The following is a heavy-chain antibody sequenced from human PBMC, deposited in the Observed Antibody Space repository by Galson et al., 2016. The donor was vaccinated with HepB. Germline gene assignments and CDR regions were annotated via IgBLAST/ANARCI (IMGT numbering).Heavy chain of an antibody. Sequence: SVKVSCKASGYIFTRNGISWVRQAPGQGLEWLGWISTNSGSTNYAQKVQDRITMTTDTSTRTVYMELRSLTSDDTAGDYCARDANWNLDYWGQGTLVTVSS. CDR2: ISTNSGST. CDR3: ARDANWNLDY. CDR1: GYIFTRNG. J-gene: IGHJ4*02. V-gene: IGHV1-18*01. D-gene: IGHD1-1*01.